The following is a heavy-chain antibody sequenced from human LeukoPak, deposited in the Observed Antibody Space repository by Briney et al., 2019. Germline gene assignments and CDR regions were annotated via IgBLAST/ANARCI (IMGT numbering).Heavy chain of an antibody. CDR3: AKDPRYCSSTSCYISPNWFDP. Sequence: GGSLRLSCVASGFTFSSYAMSWVRQAPGKGLEWVSAISGSGGSTYYADSVKGRFTISRDNSKNTLYLQMNSLRAEDTAVYYCAKDPRYCSSTSCYISPNWFDPWGQGTLVTVSS. D-gene: IGHD2-2*02. CDR1: GFTFSSYA. V-gene: IGHV3-23*01. J-gene: IGHJ5*02. CDR2: ISGSGGST.